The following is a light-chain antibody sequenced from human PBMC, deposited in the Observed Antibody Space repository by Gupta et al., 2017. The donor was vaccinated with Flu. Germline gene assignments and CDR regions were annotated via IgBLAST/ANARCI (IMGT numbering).Light chain of an antibody. CDR2: PAS. CDR1: QVIYSQ. J-gene: IGKJ4*01. CDR3: QQAYSFPLT. Sequence: DIQMTQSPSSVSASVGDRVTVTCRASQVIYSQLGWYQQKPGKAPKLLIYPASTLQGGVPSRFSGSGSETDFTLTITSLQPEDAATYYCQQAYSFPLTFGGGSKVEIK. V-gene: IGKV1-12*01.